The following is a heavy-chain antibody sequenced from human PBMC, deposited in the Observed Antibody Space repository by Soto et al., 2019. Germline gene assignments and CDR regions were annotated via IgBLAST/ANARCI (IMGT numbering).Heavy chain of an antibody. V-gene: IGHV3-49*04. D-gene: IGHD4-17*01. CDR3: TRVATTVTSNYYYYGMDV. CDR2: IRSKAYGGTT. CDR1: GFTFEDYA. Sequence: PGGSLRLSCTASGFTFEDYAMSWVRQAPGKGLEWVGFIRSKAYGGTTEYAASVKGRFTISRDDSKSIAYLQMNSLKTEDTAVYYCTRVATTVTSNYYYYGMDVWGQGTTVTVSS. J-gene: IGHJ6*02.